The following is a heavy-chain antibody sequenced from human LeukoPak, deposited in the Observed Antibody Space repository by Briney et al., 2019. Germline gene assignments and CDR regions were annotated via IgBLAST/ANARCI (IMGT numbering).Heavy chain of an antibody. V-gene: IGHV3-49*03. D-gene: IGHD3-22*01. Sequence: GGCDTLAYTSSGSTFGDNGMSWSRQAPGKGLEWVAFIRSKVYDGTTEYAASVKGRFTISRDDSKSNAYLQMNSLKTEDTAVYYCSRTPDSGYYSSTSLDYIEYWGREP. CDR1: GSTFGDNG. CDR3: SRTPDSGYYSSTSLDYIEY. CDR2: IRSKVYDGTT. J-gene: IGHJ4*02.